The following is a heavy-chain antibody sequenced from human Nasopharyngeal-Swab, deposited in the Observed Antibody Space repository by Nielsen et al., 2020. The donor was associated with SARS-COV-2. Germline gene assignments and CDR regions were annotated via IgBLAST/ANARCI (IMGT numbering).Heavy chain of an antibody. Sequence: SETLSLTCTVSGGSISSYYWSWIRQPAGKGLEWIGRIYTSGSTNYNPSLKSRVTISVDTSKNQFSLKLSSVTAADTAVYYCARGRVLLWFGEFPYYFDYWGQGTLVTVSS. CDR2: IYTSGST. V-gene: IGHV4-4*07. CDR3: ARGRVLLWFGEFPYYFDY. CDR1: GGSISSYY. D-gene: IGHD3-10*01. J-gene: IGHJ4*02.